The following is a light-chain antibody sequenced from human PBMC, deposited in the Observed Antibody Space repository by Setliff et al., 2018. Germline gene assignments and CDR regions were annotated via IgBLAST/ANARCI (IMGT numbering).Light chain of an antibody. Sequence: SYELTQPPSVPVAPGKTARITCGGNNIGGKSVNWYQQKPGQAPVLVIYYDSDRPSGIPERFFGSNSGNTATLTISRVEAGDEADYYCQVWDSGSEHYVFGTGNKVTVL. CDR3: QVWDSGSEHYV. J-gene: IGLJ1*01. CDR1: NIGGKS. V-gene: IGLV3-21*04. CDR2: YDS.